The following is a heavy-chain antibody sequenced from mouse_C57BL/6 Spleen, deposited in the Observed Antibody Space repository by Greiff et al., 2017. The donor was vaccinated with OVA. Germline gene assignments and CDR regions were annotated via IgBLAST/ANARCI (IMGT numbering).Heavy chain of an antibody. CDR1: GFNIKDDY. V-gene: IGHV14-4*01. Sequence: EVKLQQSGAELVRPGASVKLSCTASGFNIKDDYMHWVKQRPEQGLEWIGWIDPENGDTEYASKFQGKATITADTSSNTAYLQLSSLTSEDTAVYYCTTGDYYGSSSYFDYWGQGTTLTVSS. D-gene: IGHD1-1*01. CDR2: IDPENGDT. J-gene: IGHJ2*01. CDR3: TTGDYYGSSSYFDY.